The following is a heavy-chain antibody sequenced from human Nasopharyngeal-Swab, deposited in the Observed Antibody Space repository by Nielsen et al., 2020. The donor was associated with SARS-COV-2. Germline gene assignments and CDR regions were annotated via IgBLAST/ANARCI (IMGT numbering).Heavy chain of an antibody. D-gene: IGHD4-11*01. V-gene: IGHV3-7*05. J-gene: IGHJ4*02. CDR1: GFTFSSFG. CDR2: IKQDGSKK. CDR3: ATHNDYRFEN. Sequence: GGSLRLSCAASGFTFSSFGMTWVRQAPGKGLEWVANIKQDGSKKNYVDSVEGRFTISRDDAMNSLYLQMNSLRAEDTAVYYCATHNDYRFENWGQGTLVSVSS.